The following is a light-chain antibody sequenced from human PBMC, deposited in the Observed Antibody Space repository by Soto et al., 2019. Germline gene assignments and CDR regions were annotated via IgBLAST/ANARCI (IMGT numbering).Light chain of an antibody. J-gene: IGLJ1*01. CDR2: DVS. Sequence: QSALTQHPSASGSPGQSVTIACTGTSSDVGYYNYVSWYQQPPGKAPKLLIYDVSKRPSGVPDRFSGSKSGNTASLTVSGLQAEDEGDYYCSSYAGSNYPDVFGTGTKVTVL. CDR1: SSDVGYYNY. CDR3: SSYAGSNYPDV. V-gene: IGLV2-8*01.